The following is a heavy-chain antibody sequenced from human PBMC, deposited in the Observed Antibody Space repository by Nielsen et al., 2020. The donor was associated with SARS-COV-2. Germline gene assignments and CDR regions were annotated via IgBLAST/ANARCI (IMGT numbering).Heavy chain of an antibody. CDR1: GDSIISSY. CDR2: IYYSGST. CDR3: AKHWSPNGFDP. J-gene: IGHJ5*02. V-gene: IGHV4-59*08. Sequence: SETLSLTCTISGDSIISSYWSWIRQPPGKGLEWIGYIYYSGSTKYNPSLKSRVTISVDTSKSQFSLKLSSVTAADTAIYYCAKHWSPNGFDPWGQGTLVTVSS.